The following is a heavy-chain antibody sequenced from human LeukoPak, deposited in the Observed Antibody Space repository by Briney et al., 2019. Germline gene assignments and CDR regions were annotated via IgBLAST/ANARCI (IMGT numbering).Heavy chain of an antibody. CDR2: ISAYNGDT. V-gene: IGHV1-18*01. CDR1: GYTFNHHG. J-gene: IGHJ2*01. Sequence: ASVMVSCKASGYTFNHHGITWVRQAPGQGLEWMGWISAYNGDTKYAQEFQGRVTMTRDTSTSTAYMELRSLPSDDTAVYYCARDPSNTSGRYQYFDLWGRGTLVTVSS. D-gene: IGHD6-19*01. CDR3: ARDPSNTSGRYQYFDL.